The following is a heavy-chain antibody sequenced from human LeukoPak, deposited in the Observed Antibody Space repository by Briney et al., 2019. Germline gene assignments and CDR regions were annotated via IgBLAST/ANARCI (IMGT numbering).Heavy chain of an antibody. J-gene: IGHJ4*02. V-gene: IGHV1-18*01. D-gene: IGHD6-13*01. Sequence: ASVKVSCKASGYSFTNYGISWVRQAPGQGLEWMGWISTYDGNTNYVQKLQGRVTMTTDTSTSTAYMELRSQRSDDTAVYYCARGGVSNSWYRTPDYWGQGTLVAVSS. CDR3: ARGGVSNSWYRTPDY. CDR1: GYSFTNYG. CDR2: ISTYDGNT.